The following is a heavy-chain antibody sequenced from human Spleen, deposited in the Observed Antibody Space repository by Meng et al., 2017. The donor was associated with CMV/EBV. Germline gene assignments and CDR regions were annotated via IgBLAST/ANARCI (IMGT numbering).Heavy chain of an antibody. V-gene: IGHV1-2*02. CDR3: ARVADYGMDV. Sequence: ASVKVSCKASGYTFTSYGISWVRQAPGQGLEWMGWINPNSGGTNYAQKFQGRVTMTRDTSISTVYMELSSLRSEDTAVYYCARVADYGMDVWGQGTTVTVSS. CDR2: INPNSGGT. D-gene: IGHD6-19*01. CDR1: GYTFTSYG. J-gene: IGHJ6*02.